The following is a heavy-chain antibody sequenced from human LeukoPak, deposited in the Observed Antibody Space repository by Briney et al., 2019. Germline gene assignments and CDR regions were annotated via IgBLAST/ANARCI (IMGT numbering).Heavy chain of an antibody. CDR2: ISYDGSNK. J-gene: IGHJ6*02. V-gene: IGHV3-30*18. CDR1: GFTFSSYG. Sequence: GGSLRLSCAASGFTFSSYGMHWVRQAPGKGLERVAVISYDGSNKYYADSVKGRFTISRDNSKNTLYLQMNSLRAEDTAVYYCAKAVTGYYYYYGMDVWGQGTTVTVSS. D-gene: IGHD4-4*01. CDR3: AKAVTGYYYYYGMDV.